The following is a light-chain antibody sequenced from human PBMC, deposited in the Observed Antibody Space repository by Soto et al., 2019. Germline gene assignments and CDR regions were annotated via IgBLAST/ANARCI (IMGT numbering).Light chain of an antibody. CDR1: SSDVGEENY. Sequence: QSVLTQPPSASGSPGQSVTITCSGTSSDVGEENYVSWYQQHPGKVPKLILYEVSKRPSGVPDRFSGSRSGNTASLTVSGLQAEDESDYSCSSFAGSPVVFGGGTKLPVL. CDR3: SSFAGSPVV. J-gene: IGLJ2*01. CDR2: EVS. V-gene: IGLV2-8*01.